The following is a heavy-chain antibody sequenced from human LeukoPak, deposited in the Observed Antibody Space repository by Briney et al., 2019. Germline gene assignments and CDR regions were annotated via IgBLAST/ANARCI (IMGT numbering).Heavy chain of an antibody. J-gene: IGHJ4*02. CDR1: GYSFTSYW. CDR2: IYPGDSDT. V-gene: IGHV5-51*01. Sequence: GESLKISCKGSGYSFTSYWIGWVRQMPGKGLEWMGIIYPGDSDTRYSPSFQGQVTISADNSISTSYLQWSSLKASDTAMYYCARQGYYGSATPYYFDYWGQGTLVTVSS. D-gene: IGHD3-10*01. CDR3: ARQGYYGSATPYYFDY.